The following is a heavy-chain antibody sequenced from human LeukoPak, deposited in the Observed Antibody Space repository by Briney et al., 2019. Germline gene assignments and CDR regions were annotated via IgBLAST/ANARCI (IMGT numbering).Heavy chain of an antibody. Sequence: SVKVSCKASGGTFTSYAISWVRQAPGQGLEWMGGIIPIFGTANYAQKFQGRVTITTDESTSTAYMELSSLRCEDTAVYYCARVGSCYGSGSHYYFDYWGQGTLVTVSS. CDR1: GGTFTSYA. J-gene: IGHJ4*02. V-gene: IGHV1-69*05. CDR3: ARVGSCYGSGSHYYFDY. CDR2: IIPIFGTA. D-gene: IGHD3-10*01.